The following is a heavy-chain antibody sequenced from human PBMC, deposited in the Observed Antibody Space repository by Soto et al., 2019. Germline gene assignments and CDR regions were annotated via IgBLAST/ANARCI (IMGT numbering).Heavy chain of an antibody. Sequence: GGSLRLSCAGSGFIFSNSAFHWVRQAPGKGLEWVVLISYDGNNKYYADSVKGRFTISRDNSKNTLYLQMHSLRADDTAVYYCAREVASYDRSGFFDYWGQGALVTVSS. CDR3: AREVASYDRSGFFDY. J-gene: IGHJ4*02. D-gene: IGHD3-22*01. CDR1: GFIFSNSA. CDR2: ISYDGNNK. V-gene: IGHV3-30-3*01.